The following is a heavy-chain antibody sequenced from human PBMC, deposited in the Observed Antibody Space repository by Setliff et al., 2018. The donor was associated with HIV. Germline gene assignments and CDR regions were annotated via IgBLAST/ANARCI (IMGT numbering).Heavy chain of an antibody. CDR1: GYTFTDYY. D-gene: IGHD3-22*01. CDR3: ARGGNYYDSSGGFDY. CDR2: IIPIFGTA. Sequence: GASVQVSCKASGYTFTDYYMHWVRQAPGQGLEWMGGIIPIFGTANYAQKFQGRVTITADESTSTAYMELSSLRSEDTAVYYCARGGNYYDSSGGFDYWGQGILVTVSS. J-gene: IGHJ4*02. V-gene: IGHV1-69*13.